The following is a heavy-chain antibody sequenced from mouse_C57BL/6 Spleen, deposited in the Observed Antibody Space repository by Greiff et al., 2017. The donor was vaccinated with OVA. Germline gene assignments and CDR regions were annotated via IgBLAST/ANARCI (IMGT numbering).Heavy chain of an antibody. CDR2: IRNKANGYTT. Sequence: EVKLVESGGGLVQPGGSLCLSCAASGFTFTDYYLSWVRQPPGKALEWLGFIRNKANGYTTESSASVKGRFTISTDNSHSILYLQMNALRAEDSATYYCARYEGYYAYWGQGTTLTVS. CDR3: ARYEGYYAY. CDR1: GFTFTDYY. J-gene: IGHJ2*01. V-gene: IGHV7-3*01. D-gene: IGHD2-3*01.